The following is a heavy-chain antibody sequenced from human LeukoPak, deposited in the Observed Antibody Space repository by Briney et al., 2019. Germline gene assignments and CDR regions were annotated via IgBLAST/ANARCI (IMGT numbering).Heavy chain of an antibody. V-gene: IGHV4-4*07. CDR3: ARRVAARPDFYFDP. D-gene: IGHD6-6*01. CDR2: IYTSGST. Sequence: PSETLSLTCAVSGGSISSYYWNWVRQPAGKGLEWIGRIYTSGSTNYNPSLKSRVTMSVDTSKNQFSLKLSSVTAADTAVYYCARRVAARPDFYFDPWGQGTLVTVSS. CDR1: GGSISSYY. J-gene: IGHJ5*02.